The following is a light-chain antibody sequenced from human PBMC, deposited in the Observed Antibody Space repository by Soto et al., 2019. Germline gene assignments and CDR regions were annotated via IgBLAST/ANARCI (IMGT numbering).Light chain of an antibody. CDR3: QQYNNWPPWT. Sequence: EIVITQSPATLSVSPGERATLSCRASQGVSRNLAWYQQKPGRAPRLLVYGASTRANGIPARFSGSGSGTEFTLTISSLQSEDFAVYSCQQYNNWPPWTFGQGTKVDIK. J-gene: IGKJ1*01. CDR2: GAS. V-gene: IGKV3-15*01. CDR1: QGVSRN.